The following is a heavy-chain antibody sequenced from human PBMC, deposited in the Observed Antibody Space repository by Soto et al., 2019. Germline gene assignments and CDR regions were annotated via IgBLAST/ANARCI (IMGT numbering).Heavy chain of an antibody. CDR1: GGSFSGYY. Sequence: SETLSLTCAVYGGSFSGYYWSWIRQPPGKGLEWIGEINHSGSTNYNPSLKSRVTISVDTSKNQFSLKLSSVTAADTAVYYCARGAGITPYNWFDPWGQGTLVTVSS. V-gene: IGHV4-34*01. J-gene: IGHJ5*02. CDR3: ARGAGITPYNWFDP. CDR2: INHSGST. D-gene: IGHD6-13*01.